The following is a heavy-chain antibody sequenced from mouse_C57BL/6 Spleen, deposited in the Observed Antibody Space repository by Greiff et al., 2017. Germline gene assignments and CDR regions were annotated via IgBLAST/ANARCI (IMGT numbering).Heavy chain of an antibody. CDR1: GYTFTDYY. J-gene: IGHJ3*02. D-gene: IGHD2-5*01. V-gene: IGHV1-26*01. Sequence: EVQLQQSGPELVKPGASVKISCKASGYTFTDYYMNWVKQSHGKSLEWIGDINPNNGGTSYNQKFKGKATLTVDKSSSTAYMELRSLTSEDSAVYYCARGDYSNPRWGQGTLVTVSA. CDR2: INPNNGGT. CDR3: ARGDYSNPR.